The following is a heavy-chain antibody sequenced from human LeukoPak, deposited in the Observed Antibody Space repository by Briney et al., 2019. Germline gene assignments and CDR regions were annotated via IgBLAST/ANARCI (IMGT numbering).Heavy chain of an antibody. V-gene: IGHV3-74*01. D-gene: IGHD3-3*01. J-gene: IGHJ4*02. CDR3: TRDFDFSSAI. CDR1: GFTFSSYG. Sequence: LTGGSLRLSCAASGFTFSSYGMHWVRQAPGKGLVWVSRISPDGSTTGHADSVKGRFTTSRDNAKNTLFLQMNSLRAEDTAVYYCTRDFDFSSAIWDQGTLVTVSS. CDR2: ISPDGSTT.